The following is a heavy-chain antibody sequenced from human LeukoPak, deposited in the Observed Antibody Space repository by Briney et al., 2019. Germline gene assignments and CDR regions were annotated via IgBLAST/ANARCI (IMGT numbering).Heavy chain of an antibody. CDR1: GGSFTGYF. D-gene: IGHD3-16*01. CDR2: INHSGST. V-gene: IGHV4-34*01. Sequence: SETLSLTCAVYGGSFTGYFWSWIRQPPRKGLEWIGEINHSGSTNYNPSLKSRVTISVDTSKNQFSLKLSSVTAADTAVYYCARGVMGYYYMDVWDKGTTVTVSS. J-gene: IGHJ6*03. CDR3: ARGVMGYYYMDV.